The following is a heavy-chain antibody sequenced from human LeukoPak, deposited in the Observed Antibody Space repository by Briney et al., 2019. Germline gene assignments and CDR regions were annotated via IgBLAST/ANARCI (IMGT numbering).Heavy chain of an antibody. Sequence: GGSLRLSCAASGFTLSSYWMHWVRQGPGKGLVWVSRIKSDGSTRSYADSVRGRFTFPRDNAKNTLYLQMNSLRAEDTAVYYCARSDWLDSWGQGTLVTVSS. J-gene: IGHJ5*01. CDR2: IKSDGSTR. V-gene: IGHV3-74*01. CDR1: GFTLSSYW. CDR3: ARSDWLDS.